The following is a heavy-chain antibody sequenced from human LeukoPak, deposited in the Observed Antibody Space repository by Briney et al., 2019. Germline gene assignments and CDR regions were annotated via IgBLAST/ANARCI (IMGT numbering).Heavy chain of an antibody. CDR2: VIGDGTVT. Sequence: PGGSLRLSCAASGFTFSSYWMHWVRQAPGKGLVWVSRVIGDGTVTTYADSVKGRSTVSRDNAKNTLYLQMNSLRAEDTAVYFCTRAVVVTASDSWGQGALVTVSS. J-gene: IGHJ4*02. D-gene: IGHD2-21*02. V-gene: IGHV3-74*01. CDR1: GFTFSSYW. CDR3: TRAVVVTASDS.